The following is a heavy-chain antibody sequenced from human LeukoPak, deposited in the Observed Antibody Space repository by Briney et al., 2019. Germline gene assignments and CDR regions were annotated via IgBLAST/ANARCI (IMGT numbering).Heavy chain of an antibody. D-gene: IGHD4-17*01. CDR2: IYYSGST. Sequence: PSETLSLTCTVSGGSISSYYWSWIRQPPGKGLEWIGYIYYSGSTNYNPSLKSRVTISVDTSKNQFSLKLSSVTAADTAVYYCARGRGDSTPFDYWGQGTLVTVSS. V-gene: IGHV4-59*01. CDR3: ARGRGDSTPFDY. CDR1: GGSISSYY. J-gene: IGHJ4*02.